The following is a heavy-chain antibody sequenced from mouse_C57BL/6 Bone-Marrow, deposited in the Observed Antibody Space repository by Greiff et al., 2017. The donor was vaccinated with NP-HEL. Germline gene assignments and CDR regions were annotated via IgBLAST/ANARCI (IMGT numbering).Heavy chain of an antibody. Sequence: EVQLQQSGGGLVQPGGSLSLSCAASGFTFTDYYMSWVRQPPGKALEWLGFIRNKANGYTTEYSASVKGRFTISRDNSQSILYLQMNALRAEDSATYYCASQIYYDYWAYFDYWGQGTTLTVSS. V-gene: IGHV7-3*01. D-gene: IGHD2-4*01. CDR3: ASQIYYDYWAYFDY. CDR2: IRNKANGYTT. CDR1: GFTFTDYY. J-gene: IGHJ2*01.